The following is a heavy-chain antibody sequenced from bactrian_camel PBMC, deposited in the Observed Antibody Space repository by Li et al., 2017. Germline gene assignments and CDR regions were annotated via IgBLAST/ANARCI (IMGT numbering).Heavy chain of an antibody. D-gene: IGHD4*01. Sequence: HVQLVESGGDVVKPGGSLRLSCAASGITFTDYGMSWVRQAPGKGLEWVSNIYSDGMQTYYADSVKGRFTISRDNAKNTVYLQMNNLQPEDTAMYYCATLVVYYSDYDRDYSGMDYWGKGTQVTVS. J-gene: IGHJ7*01. V-gene: IGHV3S6*01. CDR1: GITFTDYG. CDR2: IYSDGMQT.